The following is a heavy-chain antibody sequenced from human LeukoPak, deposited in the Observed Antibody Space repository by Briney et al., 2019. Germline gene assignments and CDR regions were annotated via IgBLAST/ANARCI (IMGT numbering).Heavy chain of an antibody. J-gene: IGHJ3*02. V-gene: IGHV4-59*01. CDR1: GGSISTYY. CDR3: ARDSRREALHAFDI. D-gene: IGHD1-26*01. Sequence: PSETLSLTCTVSGGSISTYYWSWIRQPPGKGLEWIAYIDYSASTNYNPSLKSRVTISADTPKNQFSLKLSSVTAADTAVYYCARDSRREALHAFDIWGQGTMVTVSS. CDR2: IDYSAST.